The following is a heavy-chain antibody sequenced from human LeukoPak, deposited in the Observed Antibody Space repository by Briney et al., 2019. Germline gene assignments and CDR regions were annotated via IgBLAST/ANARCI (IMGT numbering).Heavy chain of an antibody. D-gene: IGHD1-26*01. CDR2: ISFDGSNQ. V-gene: IGHV3-30*18. Sequence: GRSLRLSRAASGFTFSSYGMHWVRQAPGKGLEWVALISFDGSNQYYADSVKGRFTISRDNSKNTLFLQMNSLRAEDTAVYYCAKPPEVGATVGYFDYWGQGTLVTVSS. CDR1: GFTFSSYG. J-gene: IGHJ4*02. CDR3: AKPPEVGATVGYFDY.